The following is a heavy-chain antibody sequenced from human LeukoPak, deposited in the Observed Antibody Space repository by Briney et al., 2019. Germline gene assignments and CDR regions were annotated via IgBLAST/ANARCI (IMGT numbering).Heavy chain of an antibody. CDR2: ISYDGSNK. CDR3: AKDLAHQLYDSSGVGAFDI. CDR1: GFTFSSYG. D-gene: IGHD3-22*01. Sequence: PGGSLRLSCAASGFTFSSYGMHWVRQAPGKGLEWVAVISYDGSNKYYAESVKGRFTISRDNSKNTLYLQMNSLRAEDTAVYYCAKDLAHQLYDSSGVGAFDIWGQGTMVTVSS. V-gene: IGHV3-30*18. J-gene: IGHJ3*02.